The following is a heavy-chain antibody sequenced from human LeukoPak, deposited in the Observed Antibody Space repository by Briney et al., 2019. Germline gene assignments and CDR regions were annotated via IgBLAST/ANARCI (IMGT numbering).Heavy chain of an antibody. CDR3: AHGGKPYYYYYMDV. J-gene: IGHJ6*03. Sequence: GGSLRLSCAASGFTFSSYGMHWVRQAPGKGLEWVAFIRYDGSNKYYADSVKGRFTISRDNSKNTLYLQMNSLRAEDTAVYYCAHGGKPYYYYYMDVWGKGTTVTVSS. CDR2: IRYDGSNK. D-gene: IGHD4-23*01. V-gene: IGHV3-30*02. CDR1: GFTFSSYG.